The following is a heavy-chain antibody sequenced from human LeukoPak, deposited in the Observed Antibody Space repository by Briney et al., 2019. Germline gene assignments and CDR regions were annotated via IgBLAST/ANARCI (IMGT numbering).Heavy chain of an antibody. V-gene: IGHV4-34*01. Sequence: SETLSLTCAVYGGSFSGYYWSWIRQPPGKGLEWIGEINHSGSTNYNPSLKSRVTISVDTSKNQFSLKLSSVTAADTAVYYCARMPTNYYGSGSLPWGQGTLVTVSS. CDR1: GGSFSGYY. J-gene: IGHJ5*02. CDR3: ARMPTNYYGSGSLP. D-gene: IGHD3-10*01. CDR2: INHSGST.